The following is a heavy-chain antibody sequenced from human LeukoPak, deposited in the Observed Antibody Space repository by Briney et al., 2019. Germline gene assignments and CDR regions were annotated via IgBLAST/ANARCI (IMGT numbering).Heavy chain of an antibody. CDR1: GYTFTGYY. J-gene: IGHJ5*02. D-gene: IGHD5-18*01. V-gene: IGHV1-2*06. CDR2: INPNSGGT. CDR3: ARASRDTAMVMSYWFDP. Sequence: ASVKVSCKASGYTFTGYYMHWVQQAPGQGLEWMGRINPNSGGTNYAQKFQGRVTTTRDTSISTAYMELSRLRSDDTAVYYCARASRDTAMVMSYWFDPWGQGTLVTVSS.